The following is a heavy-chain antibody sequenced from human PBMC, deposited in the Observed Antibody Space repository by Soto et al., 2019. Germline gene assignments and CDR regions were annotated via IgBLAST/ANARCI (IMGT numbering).Heavy chain of an antibody. J-gene: IGHJ4*02. CDR3: AREGSKYSSGWEYYFDY. V-gene: IGHV4-4*02. Sequence: QVQLQESGPGLVTPSGTLSLTCAVSGGSINSTNWWSWVRQPPGKGLEWVGEIYHTGSTNYNPSLKSRVTISVAKYQNQFSLKVTSVTAAYTAVYYCAREGSKYSSGWEYYFDYWGQGPLVTVSS. D-gene: IGHD6-19*01. CDR2: IYHTGST. CDR1: GGSINSTNW.